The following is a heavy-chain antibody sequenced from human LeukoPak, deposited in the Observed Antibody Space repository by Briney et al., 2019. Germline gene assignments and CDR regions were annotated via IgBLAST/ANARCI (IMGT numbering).Heavy chain of an antibody. J-gene: IGHJ4*02. CDR2: IYYSGST. D-gene: IGHD6-13*01. Sequence: SETLSLTCTVSGGSISSSSYYWGWIRQPPGKGLEWIGSIYYSGSTYYNPSLKSRVTISVGTSKNQFSLKLSSVTAADTAVYYCARDRMRAAAGNIPVDYWGQGTLVTVSS. CDR3: ARDRMRAAAGNIPVDY. CDR1: GGSISSSSYY. V-gene: IGHV4-39*07.